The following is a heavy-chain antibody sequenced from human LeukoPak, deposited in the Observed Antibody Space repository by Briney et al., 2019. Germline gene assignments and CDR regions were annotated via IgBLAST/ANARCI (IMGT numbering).Heavy chain of an antibody. D-gene: IGHD3-22*01. Sequence: SETLSLTCTVSGGSISIYYWSWIRQPPGRGREWIGYIYYSGSTNYNPSLKSRVTISVDPSKNQFSLKLSSVAAADTAVDYCGRTGSSGYADAFDIWGQGTMVTVSS. J-gene: IGHJ3*02. V-gene: IGHV4-59*01. CDR1: GGSISIYY. CDR3: GRTGSSGYADAFDI. CDR2: IYYSGST.